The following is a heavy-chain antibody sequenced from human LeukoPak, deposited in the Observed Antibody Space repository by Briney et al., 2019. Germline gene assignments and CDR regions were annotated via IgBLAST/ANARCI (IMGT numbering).Heavy chain of an antibody. J-gene: IGHJ4*02. CDR3: ARRVRGEYFDY. D-gene: IGHD3-10*01. CDR1: GGSISSSNW. Sequence: SETLSPTCAVSGGSISSSNWWSWVRQPPGKGLEWIGEIHHSGSTNYNPSLKSRVTISVDESKNQFSLKLGSVTAADTAVYYCARRVRGEYFDYWGQGTLVTVSS. V-gene: IGHV4-4*02. CDR2: IHHSGST.